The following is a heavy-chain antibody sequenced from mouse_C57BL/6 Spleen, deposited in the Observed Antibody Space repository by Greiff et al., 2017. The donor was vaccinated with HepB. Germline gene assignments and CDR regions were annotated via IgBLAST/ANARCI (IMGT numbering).Heavy chain of an antibody. J-gene: IGHJ4*01. CDR3: ARRSYYYGSSYEGSAMDY. V-gene: IGHV1-82*01. Sequence: VMLVESGPELVKPGASVKISCKASGYAFSSSWMNWVKQRPGKGLEWIGRIYPGDGDTNYNGKFKGKATLTADKSSSTAYMQLSSLTSEDSAVYFCARRSYYYGSSYEGSAMDYWGQGTSVTVSS. D-gene: IGHD1-1*01. CDR1: GYAFSSSW. CDR2: IYPGDGDT.